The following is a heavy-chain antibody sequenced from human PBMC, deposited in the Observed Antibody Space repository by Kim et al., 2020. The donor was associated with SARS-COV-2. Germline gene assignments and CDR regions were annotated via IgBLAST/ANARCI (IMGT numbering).Heavy chain of an antibody. CDR2: ISGLDSST. V-gene: IGHV3-23*01. D-gene: IGHD5-12*01. CDR3: AKVLSGYTYGPMDS. CDR1: GFIFRSYG. J-gene: IGHJ4*02. Sequence: GGSLRLSCAASGFIFRSYGMNLVRQAPGKGLEWVSTISGLDSSTFYADSVKGRFTISRDKSTDTLYLQMNSLRAEDTALYFCAKVLSGYTYGPMDSWGQGTLVTVSS.